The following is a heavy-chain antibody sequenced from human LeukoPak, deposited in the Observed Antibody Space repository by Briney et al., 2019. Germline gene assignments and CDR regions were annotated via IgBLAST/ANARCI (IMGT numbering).Heavy chain of an antibody. Sequence: ASVKVSCKASGYTFTSYYMHWVRQVPGQGLEWMGIINPSGGSTSYAQKFQGRVTMTRDTSTSTVYMELSSLRSEDTAVYYCATTGVVMSGFAEGSFDYWGQGTLVTVSS. J-gene: IGHJ4*02. CDR3: ATTGVVMSGFAEGSFDY. CDR1: GYTFTSYY. D-gene: IGHD5-12*01. V-gene: IGHV1-46*03. CDR2: INPSGGST.